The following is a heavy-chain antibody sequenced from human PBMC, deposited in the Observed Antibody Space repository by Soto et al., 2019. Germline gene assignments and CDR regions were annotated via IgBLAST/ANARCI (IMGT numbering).Heavy chain of an antibody. V-gene: IGHV3-30-3*01. CDR3: ARDPLTSYYYDSSGSIA. J-gene: IGHJ5*02. CDR2: ISYDGSNK. D-gene: IGHD3-22*01. Sequence: GGSLRLSCVASGFTFSSYAMHWVRQAPGKGLEWVAVISYDGSNKYYADSVKGRFTISRDNSKNTLYLQMNSLRAEDTAVYYCARDPLTSYYYDSSGSIAWGQGTLVTVSS. CDR1: GFTFSSYA.